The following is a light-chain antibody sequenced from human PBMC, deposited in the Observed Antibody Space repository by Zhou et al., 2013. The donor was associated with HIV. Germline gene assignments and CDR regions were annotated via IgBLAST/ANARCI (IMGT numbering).Light chain of an antibody. Sequence: EVVMTQSPSTLSVSPGERVTLSCRASQSVFSNLAWYQQKPGQAPSLLIYDASNRATGIPARFSGSGSGTDFTLTISSLEPEDFAVYYCQQRSNWPRLTFGGGTKVEIK. CDR2: DAS. J-gene: IGKJ4*01. CDR3: QQRSNWPRLT. CDR1: QSVFSN. V-gene: IGKV3-11*01.